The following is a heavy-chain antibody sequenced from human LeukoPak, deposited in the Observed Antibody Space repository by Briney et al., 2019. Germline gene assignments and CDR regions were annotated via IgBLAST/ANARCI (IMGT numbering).Heavy chain of an antibody. J-gene: IGHJ4*02. CDR3: ARDGRGAWIQLWFYFDY. Sequence: PGGSLRLSCGASGFTFSSYSMNWVRQAPGKGLEWVSSISSGSDYIYYADSVKGRFTISRDNAKNSVYLQMNSLRAEDTALYYCARDGRGAWIQLWFYFDYWGQGTLVTVSS. CDR2: ISSGSDYI. D-gene: IGHD5-18*01. V-gene: IGHV3-21*01. CDR1: GFTFSSYS.